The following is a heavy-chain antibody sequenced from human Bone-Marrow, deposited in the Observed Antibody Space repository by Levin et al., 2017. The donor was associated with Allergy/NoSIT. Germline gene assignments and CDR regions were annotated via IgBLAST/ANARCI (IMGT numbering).Heavy chain of an antibody. Sequence: SCAASGFTFSSYWMSWVRQAPGKGLEWVANIKQDGSEKYYVDSVKGRFTISRDNAKNSLYLQMNSLRAEDTAVYYCARSITMVQGVICLAYYYYMVVWGKGTTVTVSS. CDR3: ARSITMVQGVICLAYYYYMVV. CDR2: IKQDGSEK. J-gene: IGHJ6*03. D-gene: IGHD3-10*01. V-gene: IGHV3-7*03. CDR1: GFTFSSYW.